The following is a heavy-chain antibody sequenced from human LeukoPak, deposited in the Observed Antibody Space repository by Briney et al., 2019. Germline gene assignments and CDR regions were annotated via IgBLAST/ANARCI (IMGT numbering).Heavy chain of an antibody. CDR1: GYTFTGYY. CDR2: INPNSGGT. J-gene: IGHJ4*02. CDR3: ARFRPNLVVALDY. D-gene: IGHD2-15*01. Sequence: GASVKVSCKAPGYTFTGYYIHWVRQAPGQGLEWMGWINPNSGGTNYAQKFQGRVTITRDTSISTAYMELSRLRSDDTAVYYCARFRPNLVVALDYWGQGTLVTVSS. V-gene: IGHV1-2*02.